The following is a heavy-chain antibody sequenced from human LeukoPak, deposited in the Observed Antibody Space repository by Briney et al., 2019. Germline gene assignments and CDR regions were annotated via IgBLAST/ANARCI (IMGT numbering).Heavy chain of an antibody. CDR3: TRARASYYFDY. V-gene: IGHV3-49*04. Sequence: GGSLRLSCTASGFTFGDYAMSWVRQAPGKGLEWAGFIRSKAYGGTTEYAASVKGRFTISRDDSRSIAYLRMSSLKTEDTAVYYCTRARASYYFDYWGQGTLVTVSS. CDR1: GFTFGDYA. CDR2: IRSKAYGGTT. J-gene: IGHJ4*02. D-gene: IGHD3-10*01.